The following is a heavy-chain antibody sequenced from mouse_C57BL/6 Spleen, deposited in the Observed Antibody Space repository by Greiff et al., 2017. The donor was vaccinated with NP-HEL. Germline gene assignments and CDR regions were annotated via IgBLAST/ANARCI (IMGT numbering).Heavy chain of an antibody. Sequence: DVQLQESGPGLVKPSQSLSLTCSVTGYSITSGYYWNWIRQFPGNKLEWMGYISYDGSNNYNPSLKNRISITRDTSKNQFFLKLNSVTTEDTATYYCARGGRSLDYWGQGTTLTVSS. CDR2: ISYDGSN. CDR1: GYSITSGYY. J-gene: IGHJ2*01. CDR3: ARGGRSLDY. V-gene: IGHV3-6*01.